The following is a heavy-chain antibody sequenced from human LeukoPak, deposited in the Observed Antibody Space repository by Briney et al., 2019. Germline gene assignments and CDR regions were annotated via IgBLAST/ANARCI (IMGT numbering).Heavy chain of an antibody. CDR2: INHSGST. J-gene: IGHJ5*02. CDR1: GGSFSGYY. V-gene: IGHV4-34*01. CDR3: ARGYSSSWYGSYNH. D-gene: IGHD6-13*01. Sequence: SETLSLTCAVYGGSFSGYYWSWIRQPPGKGLEWIGEINHSGSTNYNPSLKSRVTISVDTSKNQFSLKLSSVTAADTAVYYCARGYSSSWYGSYNHWGQGTLVTVSS.